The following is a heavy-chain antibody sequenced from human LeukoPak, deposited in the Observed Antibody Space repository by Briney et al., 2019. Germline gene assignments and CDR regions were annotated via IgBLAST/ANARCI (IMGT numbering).Heavy chain of an antibody. J-gene: IGHJ6*02. D-gene: IGHD3-9*01. Sequence: GASVKVSCKASGYTFRNYGITWVRQAPGQGLEWMGWISAYNGDTHYAQNLQGRVTVTTDTSTTTAYMELRSLRSDDTAVYYCARDHDTDDDYYGMDVWGQGTTVTVSS. V-gene: IGHV1-18*01. CDR2: ISAYNGDT. CDR1: GYTFRNYG. CDR3: ARDHDTDDDYYGMDV.